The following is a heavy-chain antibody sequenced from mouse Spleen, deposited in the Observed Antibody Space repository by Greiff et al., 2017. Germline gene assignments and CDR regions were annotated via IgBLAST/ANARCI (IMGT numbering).Heavy chain of an antibody. CDR1: GFTFSDYG. V-gene: IGHV5-17*01. Sequence: EVMLVESGGGLVKPGGSLKLSCAASGFTFSDYGMHWVRQAPEKGLEWVAYISSGSSTIYYADTVKGRFTISRDNAKNTLFLQMTSLRSEDTAMYYCAIYRYDGLDYWGQGTTLTVSS. CDR3: AIYRYDGLDY. CDR2: ISSGSSTI. J-gene: IGHJ2*01. D-gene: IGHD2-14*01.